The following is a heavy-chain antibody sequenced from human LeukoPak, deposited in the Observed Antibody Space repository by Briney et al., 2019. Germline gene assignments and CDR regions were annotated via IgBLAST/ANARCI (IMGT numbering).Heavy chain of an antibody. CDR2: TYYRSKWYN. Sequence: SQTLSLTCAISGDSFSSNSAAWNWNRQSPSRGLEWLGRTYYRSKWYNDYAVSVKSRITINPDTSKNQFSLQLDSVTPEDTAVYYCCHSLSGRTGAFDIWGRGTVVTVSS. D-gene: IGHD2-21*01. CDR1: GDSFSSNSAA. CDR3: CHSLSGRTGAFDI. J-gene: IGHJ3*02. V-gene: IGHV6-1*01.